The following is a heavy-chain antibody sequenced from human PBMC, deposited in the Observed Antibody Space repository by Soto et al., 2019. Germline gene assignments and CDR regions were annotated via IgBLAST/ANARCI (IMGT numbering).Heavy chain of an antibody. D-gene: IGHD3-16*01. V-gene: IGHV1-69*01. CDR2: IIPVFGTT. CDR1: GGTFSDYG. Sequence: QVQLVQSGAEVKKPGSSVKVSCKASGGTFSDYGISWVRQAPGQGLEWMGGIIPVFGTTNYAQRFQGRVTISADESTGTVYMQLSSLRSDDTAVFYCASPWGTSDDAFTIWGQGTLVTASS. J-gene: IGHJ3*02. CDR3: ASPWGTSDDAFTI.